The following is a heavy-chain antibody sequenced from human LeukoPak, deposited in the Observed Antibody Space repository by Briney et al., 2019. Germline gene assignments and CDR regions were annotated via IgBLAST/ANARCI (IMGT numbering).Heavy chain of an antibody. CDR2: ISYDGSNK. V-gene: IGHV3-30-3*01. CDR3: ARGGREWELLLGAFDI. Sequence: GGSLRLSCAASGFTFSSYAMHWVRQAPGKGLEWVAVISYDGSNKYYADSVKGRFTISRDNSKNTLYLQMNSLRAEDTAVYYCARGGREWELLLGAFDIWGQGTMVTVSS. J-gene: IGHJ3*02. CDR1: GFTFSSYA. D-gene: IGHD1-26*01.